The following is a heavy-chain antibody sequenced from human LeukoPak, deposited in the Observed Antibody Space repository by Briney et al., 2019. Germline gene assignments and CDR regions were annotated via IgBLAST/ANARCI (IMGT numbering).Heavy chain of an antibody. J-gene: IGHJ4*02. CDR3: ARGVTVTTDF. Sequence: SGRSLRLSCVASGFFFSNYDMNWVRQAPGKGLEWVSGLSSSGGSTFYADSVKGRFTISRDNSKNTVYLQMNSLRGEDTAIYYCARGVTVTTDFWGQGTLVTVSS. CDR1: GFFFSNYD. V-gene: IGHV3-23*01. D-gene: IGHD4-17*01. CDR2: LSSSGGST.